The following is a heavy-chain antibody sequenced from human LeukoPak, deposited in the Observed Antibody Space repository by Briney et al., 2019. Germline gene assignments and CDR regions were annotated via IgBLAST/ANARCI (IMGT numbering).Heavy chain of an antibody. J-gene: IGHJ4*02. CDR1: GYSISSGYY. V-gene: IGHV4-38-2*01. CDR3: ALGHDILTGYYPFDY. D-gene: IGHD3-9*01. CDR2: IYHSGST. Sequence: SETLSLTCAVSGYSISSGYYWGWIRQPPGKGLEWIGSIYHSGSTYYNPSLKSRVTISVDTSTNQFSLKLSSVTAADTAVYYCALGHDILTGYYPFDYWGQGTLVTVSS.